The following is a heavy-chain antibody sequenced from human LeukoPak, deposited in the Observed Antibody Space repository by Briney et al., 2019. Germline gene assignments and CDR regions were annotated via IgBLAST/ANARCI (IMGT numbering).Heavy chain of an antibody. Sequence: GGSLRLSCAASGFTFSSYAVSWVRQAPGKGVEWVSAISGSGGSTYYADSVKGRFTISRDNSKNTLYLQMNSLRAEDTAVYYCAKDRGYSGYDCFDYWGQGTLVTVSS. CDR1: GFTFSSYA. CDR3: AKDRGYSGYDCFDY. CDR2: ISGSGGST. D-gene: IGHD5-12*01. V-gene: IGHV3-23*01. J-gene: IGHJ4*02.